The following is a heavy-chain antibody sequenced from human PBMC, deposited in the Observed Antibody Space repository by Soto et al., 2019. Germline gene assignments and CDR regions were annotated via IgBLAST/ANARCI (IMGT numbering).Heavy chain of an antibody. CDR2: IWYDGSNK. CDR3: ARGGSYDFWSGYLTNNWFDP. CDR1: GFPFSSYV. Sequence: GGSLSLSCAASGFPFSSYVMHWVRQAPGKGLEWVAVIWYDGSNKYYADSVKGRFTISRDNSKNTLYLQMNSLRAEDTAVYYCARGGSYDFWSGYLTNNWFDPWGQGALVTVSS. J-gene: IGHJ5*02. D-gene: IGHD3-3*01. V-gene: IGHV3-33*01.